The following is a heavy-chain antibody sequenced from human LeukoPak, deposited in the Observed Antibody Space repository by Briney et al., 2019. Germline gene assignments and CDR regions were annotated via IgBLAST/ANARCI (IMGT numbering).Heavy chain of an antibody. CDR3: AGVQWQAACTKGVSFDY. J-gene: IGHJ4*02. V-gene: IGHV4-34*01. D-gene: IGHD6-19*01. CDR1: GGSFSGYY. CDR2: INHSGST. Sequence: SETLSLTCAVYGGSFSGYYWSWIRQPPGKGLEWIGEINHSGSTNYNPSLKSRVTISVDTSKNQFSLKLSSVTAADTAVYYCAGVQWQAACTKGVSFDYWGQGTLVTVSS.